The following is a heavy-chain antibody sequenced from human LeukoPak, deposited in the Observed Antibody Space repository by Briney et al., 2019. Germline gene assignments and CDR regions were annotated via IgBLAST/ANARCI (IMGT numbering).Heavy chain of an antibody. J-gene: IGHJ4*02. Sequence: SETLSLTCTVSGASISSTSYYWGWIRQPPGKGLEWIGNVYYSGSTYYNPSLKSRVTISVDTSKNHFSLKLTSVTAADTAVYYCARVIGRTTVLKVYFDYWGQGTLVTVSS. CDR2: VYYSGST. CDR3: ARVIGRTTVLKVYFDY. CDR1: GASISSTSYY. D-gene: IGHD4-23*01. V-gene: IGHV4-39*02.